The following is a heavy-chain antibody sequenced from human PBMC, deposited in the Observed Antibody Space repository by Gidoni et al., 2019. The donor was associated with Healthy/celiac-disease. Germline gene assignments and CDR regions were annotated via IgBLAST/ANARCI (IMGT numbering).Heavy chain of an antibody. D-gene: IGHD5-18*01. CDR3: ARGTYSYGWGFYFDY. V-gene: IGHV4-59*13. Sequence: GKGLEWLGYIYYSGSTNYNPSLKSRVTISVDTSKNQFSLKLSSVTAADTAVYYCARGTYSYGWGFYFDYWGQGTLVTVSS. CDR2: IYYSGST. J-gene: IGHJ4*02.